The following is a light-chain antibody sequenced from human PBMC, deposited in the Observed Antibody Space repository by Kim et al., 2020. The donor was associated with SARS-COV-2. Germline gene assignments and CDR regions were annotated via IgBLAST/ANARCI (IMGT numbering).Light chain of an antibody. CDR3: GTWDNKLSAGV. CDR2: DND. Sequence: GQKVTISCSGSSSNIGNNYVSWYHQLPGTTPKLLIYDNDKRPSGIPDRFSGSKSGTSPTLGIAALQTGDEAVYYCGTWDNKLSAGVFGGGTQLTVL. J-gene: IGLJ2*01. V-gene: IGLV1-51*01. CDR1: SSNIGNNY.